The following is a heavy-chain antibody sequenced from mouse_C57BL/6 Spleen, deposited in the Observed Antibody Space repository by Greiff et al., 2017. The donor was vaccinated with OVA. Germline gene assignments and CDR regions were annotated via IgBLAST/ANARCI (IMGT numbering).Heavy chain of an antibody. CDR3: ASLYYGNYSSYWYFDV. J-gene: IGHJ1*03. CDR2: IDPSDSYT. CDR1: GYTFTSYW. V-gene: IGHV1-59*01. Sequence: QVQLKQPGAELVRPGTSVKLSCKASGYTFTSYWMHWVKQRPGQGLEWIGVIDPSDSYTNYNQKFKGKATLTVDTSSSTAYMQLSSLTSEDSAVYYCASLYYGNYSSYWYFDVWGTGTTVTVSS. D-gene: IGHD2-1*01.